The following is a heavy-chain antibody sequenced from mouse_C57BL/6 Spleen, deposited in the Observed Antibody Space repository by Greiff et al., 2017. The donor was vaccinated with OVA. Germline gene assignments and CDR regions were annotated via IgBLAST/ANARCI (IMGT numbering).Heavy chain of an antibody. CDR1: GFTFSSYA. V-gene: IGHV5-9-1*02. Sequence: EVKLVESGEGLVKPGGSLKLSCAASGFTFSSYAMSWVRQTPEKRLEWVAYISRGGDYINYADTVKGRFTLSRDNAWNTLYLQMGSLKSEDTAMCYCTRDRPSRYGNSFAYWGQGTLGHGSA. CDR2: ISRGGDYI. J-gene: IGHJ3*01. CDR3: TRDRPSRYGNSFAY. D-gene: IGHD2-1*01.